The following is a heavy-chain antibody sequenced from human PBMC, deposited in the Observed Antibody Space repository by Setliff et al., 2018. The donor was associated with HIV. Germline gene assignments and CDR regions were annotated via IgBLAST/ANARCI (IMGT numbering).Heavy chain of an antibody. J-gene: IGHJ6*03. CDR3: ARGLTIFGVATPGIYSFMDV. CDR2: IHYSGSS. V-gene: IGHV4-59*11. D-gene: IGHD3-3*01. CDR1: GGSIPGHY. Sequence: SLPCTVSGGSIPGHYWSWIRQPPGKGLEWIGYIHYSGSSNYNPSLKSRVSISVDTSKKQVSLKLNSVTAADTAVYYCARGLTIFGVATPGIYSFMDVWGKGTTVTVSS.